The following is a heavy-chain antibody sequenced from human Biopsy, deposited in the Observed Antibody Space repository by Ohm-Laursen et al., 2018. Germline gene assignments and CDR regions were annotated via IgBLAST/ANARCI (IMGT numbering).Heavy chain of an antibody. Sequence: ASVKVSCKASGNTFATYHIHWVRQAPGQGLEWMGVISPSGATTSFSQKFQGRITMTRDTFTGTVYMDLNSLGSEDTAVYYCARRTWDNWGLGTLITVSS. CDR2: ISPSGATT. J-gene: IGHJ4*01. V-gene: IGHV1-46*01. CDR1: GNTFATYH. CDR3: ARRTWDN.